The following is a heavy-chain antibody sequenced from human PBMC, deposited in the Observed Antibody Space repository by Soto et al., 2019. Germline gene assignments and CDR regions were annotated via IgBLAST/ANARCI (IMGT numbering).Heavy chain of an antibody. CDR2: IYYSGST. Sequence: PSETLSLTCTVSGGSISSGGYYWSWIRQHPGKGLEWIGYIYYSGSTYYNPSLKSRVTISVDTSKNQFSLKLSSVTAADTAVYYCARFTDCSGGSCYSWGFDYWGQGTLVTVSS. D-gene: IGHD2-15*01. CDR3: ARFTDCSGGSCYSWGFDY. V-gene: IGHV4-31*03. J-gene: IGHJ4*02. CDR1: GGSISSGGYY.